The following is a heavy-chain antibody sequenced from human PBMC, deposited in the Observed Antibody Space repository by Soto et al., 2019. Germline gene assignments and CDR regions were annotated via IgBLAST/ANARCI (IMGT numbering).Heavy chain of an antibody. J-gene: IGHJ4*02. D-gene: IGHD3-22*01. CDR2: IKQNGSWA. CDR3: VRGDGDYYDGNGYLGRH. Sequence: GGSLRLSCAASGFTFSTYAMAWVRQAPGKGLEWVANIKQNGSWALYADSMEGRLTISRDNAKNTLYLQMNSLRAEDTAVYYCVRGDGDYYDGNGYLGRHWGQGTLVTVSS. V-gene: IGHV3-7*04. CDR1: GFTFSTYA.